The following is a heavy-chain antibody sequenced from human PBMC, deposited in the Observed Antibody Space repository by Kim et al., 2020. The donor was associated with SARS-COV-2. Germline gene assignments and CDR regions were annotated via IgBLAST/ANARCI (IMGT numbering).Heavy chain of an antibody. Sequence: GGSLRLSCAASGFTFSSYGMHWVRQAPGKGLEWVAVISYDGSNKYYADSVKGRFTISRDNSKNTLYLQMNSLRAEDTAVYYCAKDWEDDDTWGQGTLVTVSS. D-gene: IGHD1-26*01. J-gene: IGHJ4*02. CDR3: AKDWEDDDT. CDR1: GFTFSSYG. CDR2: ISYDGSNK. V-gene: IGHV3-30*18.